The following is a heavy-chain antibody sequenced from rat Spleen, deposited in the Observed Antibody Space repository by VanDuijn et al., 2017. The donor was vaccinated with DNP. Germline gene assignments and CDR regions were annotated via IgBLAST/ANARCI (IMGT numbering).Heavy chain of an antibody. Sequence: EVQLVESGGGLVQPGGSMKLSCAASGITFNNYVMAWVRQTPTKGLEWVAHITNTGSTSYYRDSVQGRFTISRDNAKKTLYLQMDSLRSEDTATYYCTTEWAGSYDYWGQGVMVTVSS. V-gene: IGHV5-27*01. CDR1: GITFNNYV. CDR2: ITNTGSTS. D-gene: IGHD1-12*02. J-gene: IGHJ2*01. CDR3: TTEWAGSYDY.